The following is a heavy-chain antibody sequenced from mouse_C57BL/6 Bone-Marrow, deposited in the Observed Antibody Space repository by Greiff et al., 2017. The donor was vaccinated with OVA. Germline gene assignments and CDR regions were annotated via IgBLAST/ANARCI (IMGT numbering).Heavy chain of an antibody. J-gene: IGHJ1*03. CDR1: GYTFTSYW. D-gene: IGHD1-1*01. Sequence: VQLQQPGAELVMPGASVKLSCKASGYTFTSYWMHWVKQRPGQGLEWIGEIDPSDSYTNYNQKFKGKSTLTVDKSSSTAYMQLSSLTSEDSAVYYCARAQFITTVVATNFDVWGTGTTVTVSS. CDR2: IDPSDSYT. V-gene: IGHV1-69*01. CDR3: ARAQFITTVVATNFDV.